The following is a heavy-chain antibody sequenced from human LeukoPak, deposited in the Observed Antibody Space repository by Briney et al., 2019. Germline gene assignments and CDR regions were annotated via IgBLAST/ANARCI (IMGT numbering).Heavy chain of an antibody. CDR2: INHSGST. Sequence: PSETLSLTCAVYGGSFSGYYWSWIRQPPGKGLEWIGEINHSGSTNYNPSLKSRVTISVDTSKNQFSLKLSSVTAADTAVYYCAREMGAVGSGAFDIWGQGAMVTVSS. V-gene: IGHV4-34*01. D-gene: IGHD5-24*01. CDR1: GGSFSGYY. CDR3: AREMGAVGSGAFDI. J-gene: IGHJ3*02.